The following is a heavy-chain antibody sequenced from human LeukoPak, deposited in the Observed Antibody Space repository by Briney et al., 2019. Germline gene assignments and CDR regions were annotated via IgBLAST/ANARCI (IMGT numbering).Heavy chain of an antibody. J-gene: IGHJ4*02. CDR2: IYYSGST. Sequence: PSETLSLTCTVSGGSISSSSYYWGWIRQPPGKGLEWIGSIYYSGSTYYNPSLKSRVHISVDTSKNQFSLKLSSVTAADTAAYYCARYRYYDSGGYYRYFDYWGQGTLVTVSS. CDR3: ARYRYYDSGGYYRYFDY. D-gene: IGHD3-22*01. V-gene: IGHV4-39*01. CDR1: GGSISSSSYY.